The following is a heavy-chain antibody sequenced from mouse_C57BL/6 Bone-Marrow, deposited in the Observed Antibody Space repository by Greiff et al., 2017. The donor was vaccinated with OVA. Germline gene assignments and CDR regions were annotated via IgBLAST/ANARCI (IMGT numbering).Heavy chain of an antibody. J-gene: IGHJ3*01. CDR1: GFTFSSYG. CDR3: ARQGYDGFAY. V-gene: IGHV5-6*01. D-gene: IGHD2-3*01. CDR2: ISSGGSYT. Sequence: EVQLVESGGDLVKPGGSLKLSCAASGFTFSSYGMSWVRQTPDKRLEWVATISSGGSYTYYPDSVKGRFTFSRDNAKNTLYLQMSSLKSEDTTMYYCARQGYDGFAYWGQGTLVTVSA.